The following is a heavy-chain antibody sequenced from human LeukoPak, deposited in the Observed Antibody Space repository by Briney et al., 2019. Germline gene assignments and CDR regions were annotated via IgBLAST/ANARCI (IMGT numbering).Heavy chain of an antibody. V-gene: IGHV1-2*04. CDR3: ATSIQLWPGAFDI. CDR1: GYTFTGYY. Sequence: GASVKVSCKASGYTFTGYYMHWVRQAPGQGLEWMGWINPNSGGTNYAQKFQGWVTMTRDTSISTAYMELSRLRSDDTAVYYCATSIQLWPGAFDIWGQGTMVTVSS. J-gene: IGHJ3*02. CDR2: INPNSGGT. D-gene: IGHD5-18*01.